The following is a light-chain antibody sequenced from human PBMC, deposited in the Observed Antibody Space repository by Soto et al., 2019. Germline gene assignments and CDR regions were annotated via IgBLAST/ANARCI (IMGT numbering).Light chain of an antibody. Sequence: IVLTQSPGTLSLSPGERTTLSCRASQSISRYLAWYQQKPGQGPRLLIYGASNRATGIPARFSGSGSGTDFTLTISSLEPEDFAVYYCQQRSNWPITFGQGTRLEIK. CDR3: QQRSNWPIT. V-gene: IGKV3-11*01. J-gene: IGKJ5*01. CDR2: GAS. CDR1: QSISRY.